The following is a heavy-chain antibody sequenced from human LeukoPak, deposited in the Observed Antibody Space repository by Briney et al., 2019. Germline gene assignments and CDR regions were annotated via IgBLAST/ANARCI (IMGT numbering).Heavy chain of an antibody. CDR1: GGSISSYY. CDR3: ARDLGFGGVIVPTNFDY. V-gene: IGHV4-59*12. D-gene: IGHD3-16*02. J-gene: IGHJ4*02. Sequence: SETLSLTCTVSGGSISSYYWSWIRQPPGKGLEWIGYINYSGSTNYNPSLKSRVTISVDTSKNQFSLKLSSVTAADTAVYYCARDLGFGGVIVPTNFDYWGQGTLVTVSS. CDR2: INYSGST.